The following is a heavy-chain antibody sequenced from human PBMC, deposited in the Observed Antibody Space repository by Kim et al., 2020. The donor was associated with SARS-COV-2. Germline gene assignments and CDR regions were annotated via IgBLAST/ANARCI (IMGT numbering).Heavy chain of an antibody. Sequence: SETLSLTCTVSGGSISSSSYYWGWIRQPPGKGLEWIGSIYYSGSTYYNPSLKSRVTISVDTSKNQFSLKLSSVTAADTAVYYCARESLGYCSSTSCYGYYYYGMDIWGQGTTGTVSS. V-gene: IGHV4-39*01. CDR2: IYYSGST. D-gene: IGHD2-2*01. J-gene: IGHJ6*02. CDR1: GGSISSSSYY. CDR3: ARESLGYCSSTSCYGYYYYGMDI.